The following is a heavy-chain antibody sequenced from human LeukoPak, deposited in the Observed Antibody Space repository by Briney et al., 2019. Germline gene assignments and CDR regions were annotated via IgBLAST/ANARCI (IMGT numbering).Heavy chain of an antibody. CDR1: GFTFRSYW. Sequence: GGSLRLSCVASGFTFRSYWMDWVRQAPGKGLEWVANIKQDGSEMYYVDSVKGRFTISRDNTKNSLFLHMSSLRVEDTAVYFCASSYFDNSLHAYDIWGQGTMVTVSS. CDR2: IKQDGSEM. J-gene: IGHJ3*02. V-gene: IGHV3-7*01. D-gene: IGHD3-22*01. CDR3: ASSYFDNSLHAYDI.